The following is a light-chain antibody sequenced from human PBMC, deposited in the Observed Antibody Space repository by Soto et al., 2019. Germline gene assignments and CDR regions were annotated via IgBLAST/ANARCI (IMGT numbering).Light chain of an antibody. V-gene: IGKV3-20*01. CDR1: QSVSSNH. CDR2: GAS. Sequence: EIVLTQSPGTLSLSPGERATLSCRASQSVSSNHLAWYQQKPGQAPRLLIYGASTRASGIPDRFSGSGSGTDFTLTISRLEPEDFAVYYCQQYGSSPYTFGLGTKVDIK. J-gene: IGKJ2*01. CDR3: QQYGSSPYT.